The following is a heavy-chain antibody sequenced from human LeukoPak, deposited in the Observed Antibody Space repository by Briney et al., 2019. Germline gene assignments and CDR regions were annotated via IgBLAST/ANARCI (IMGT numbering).Heavy chain of an antibody. J-gene: IGHJ4*01. V-gene: IGHV4-59*02. CDR1: GASVSSKY. Sequence: RTHTLSLICTVAGASVSSKYWSWVRQPPGKGLEWIAYSSFSGSTNYNPSLKSRVTISVDTSKSQLSLKMITVTAADTAVYYCARSGGNHVFDYWVQGALVSVFS. CDR2: SSFSGST. CDR3: ARSGGNHVFDY. D-gene: IGHD4-23*01.